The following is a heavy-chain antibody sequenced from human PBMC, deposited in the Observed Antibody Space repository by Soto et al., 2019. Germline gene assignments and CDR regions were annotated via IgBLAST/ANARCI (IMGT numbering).Heavy chain of an antibody. CDR2: IKQDGSAK. J-gene: IGHJ4*02. CDR1: GLSFRTSW. CDR3: ARDGGYSGYDFFDY. Sequence: GGSLRLSCAASGLSFRTSWMSWVRQAPGKGLEWVANIKQDGSAKNYVDSVKGRFTISRDNAQKSLHLQMNSLRVEDTAVYYCARDGGYSGYDFFDYWGQGTLVTVSS. V-gene: IGHV3-7*01. D-gene: IGHD5-12*01.